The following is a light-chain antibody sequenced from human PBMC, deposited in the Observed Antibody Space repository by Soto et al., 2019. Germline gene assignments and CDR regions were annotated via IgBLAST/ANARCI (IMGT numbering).Light chain of an antibody. CDR1: QNMYYKSKNKSY. Sequence: DIVITHSPFYLGMSLRERTTINCNSSQNMYYKSKNKSYLAWYQQKPGQPPKLLIYWASTRESGVPDRFSGSGSGTDFTLTISGLQAEDVAVYFCQQYHNTPFTFGPGTKVDIK. J-gene: IGKJ3*01. V-gene: IGKV4-1*01. CDR2: WAS. CDR3: QQYHNTPFT.